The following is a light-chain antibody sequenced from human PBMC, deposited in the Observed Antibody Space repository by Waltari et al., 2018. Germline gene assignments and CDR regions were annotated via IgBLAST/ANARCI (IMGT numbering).Light chain of an antibody. J-gene: IGKJ1*01. CDR2: DAS. CDR1: QSVFRS. V-gene: IGKV3-20*01. CDR3: QNYVRLPAT. Sequence: EIVLTQSPGTLSLSQGERATLSCRSSQSVFRSLAWYQHKPGQAPRLLIYDASSRATGIPDRCSGSRSGTDFSLTISRLEPEDFAVYYCQNYVRLPATFGQGTKVEIK.